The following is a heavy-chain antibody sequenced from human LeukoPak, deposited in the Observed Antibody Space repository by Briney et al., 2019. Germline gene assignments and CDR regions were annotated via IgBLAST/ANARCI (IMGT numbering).Heavy chain of an antibody. CDR3: ARRDGSGSPHFDY. Sequence: GESLKIPCKGSGYRFSSYWIGWVRQMPGKGLEWMGIIYHGDSDTRYSPSFQGLVTISADKSISTAYLQWSSLKASDTAMYFCARRDGSGSPHFDYWGQGTLVTVSS. D-gene: IGHD3-10*01. J-gene: IGHJ4*02. CDR1: GYRFSSYW. CDR2: IYHGDSDT. V-gene: IGHV5-51*01.